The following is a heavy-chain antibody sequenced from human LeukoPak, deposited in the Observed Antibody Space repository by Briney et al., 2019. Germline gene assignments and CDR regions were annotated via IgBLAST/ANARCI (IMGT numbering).Heavy chain of an antibody. CDR1: GGSISSGGHY. D-gene: IGHD3-22*01. CDR3: ATYYDGSGYGYYFDY. Sequence: TQTLSLTCTVSGGSISSGGHYWSWIRQHPRKGLEWIGYIYYSGSTYYNPSLKSRVTISVDTSKNQFSLKRSSVTAADTAVYHCATYYDGSGYGYYFDYWGQGTLVTVSS. CDR2: IYYSGST. V-gene: IGHV4-31*03. J-gene: IGHJ4*02.